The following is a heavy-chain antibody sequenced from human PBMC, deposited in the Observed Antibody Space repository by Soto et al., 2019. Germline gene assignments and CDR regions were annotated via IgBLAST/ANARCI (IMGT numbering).Heavy chain of an antibody. Sequence: EVQLVESGGGLVQPGGSLRHSCAASGFTLSSYWMHWVRQAPGKGLVWISRINIDGSSTSYADSVKGRFTISRDNAKNTLYLQGNSLRAEDTAVYYCARSRDGYNFVGDCWGQGTLVTVSS. V-gene: IGHV3-74*01. CDR2: INIDGSST. CDR3: ARSRDGYNFVGDC. D-gene: IGHD5-12*01. J-gene: IGHJ4*02. CDR1: GFTLSSYW.